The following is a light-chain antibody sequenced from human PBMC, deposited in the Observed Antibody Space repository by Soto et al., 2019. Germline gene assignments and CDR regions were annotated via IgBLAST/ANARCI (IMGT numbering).Light chain of an antibody. J-gene: IGLJ1*01. CDR2: EGS. V-gene: IGLV2-23*01. CDR1: SSDVGSYKL. CDR3: CSYAGSSTCV. Sequence: QSALTQPVSVSGSPGQSITISCTGTSSDVGSYKLVSWYQQHPGKAPKLMIYEGSKRPSGVSNRFSGSKSGNTASLTISGLQAEDEADYYCCSYAGSSTCVFGTGTKLTVL.